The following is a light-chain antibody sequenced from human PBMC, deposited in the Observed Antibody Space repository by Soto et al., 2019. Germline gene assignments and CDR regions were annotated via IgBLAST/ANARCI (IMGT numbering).Light chain of an antibody. CDR1: ASNIGSNP. Sequence: QLVLTQPPSASGTPGQRVTISCSGSASNIGSNPVSWYQQYPGAAPTLLIDNHNQRPSGVPDRFSASKSGTSPLLAVSGLQSDDEADYYRATWDDSLDGPVFGGGTTVTVL. J-gene: IGLJ2*01. CDR3: ATWDDSLDGPV. V-gene: IGLV1-44*01. CDR2: NHN.